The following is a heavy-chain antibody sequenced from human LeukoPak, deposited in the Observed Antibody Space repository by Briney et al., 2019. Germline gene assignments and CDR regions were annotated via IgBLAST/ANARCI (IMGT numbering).Heavy chain of an antibody. V-gene: IGHV3-23*01. CDR1: GFTFSSYA. Sequence: PGGSLRLSCAASGFTFSSYAMSWVRQAPGKGLEWVSAISGSGGSTYYADSVKGRFTISRDNSKNTLYLQMNSLRAEDTAVYYCAKRGIAVAGTPWRFDYWGQGTLVTVSS. CDR3: AKRGIAVAGTPWRFDY. J-gene: IGHJ4*02. CDR2: ISGSGGST. D-gene: IGHD6-19*01.